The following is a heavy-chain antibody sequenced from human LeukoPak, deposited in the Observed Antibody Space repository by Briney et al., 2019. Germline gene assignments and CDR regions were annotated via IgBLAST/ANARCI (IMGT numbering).Heavy chain of an antibody. CDR2: INPNSGGT. D-gene: IGHD2-2*01. Sequence: ASVKVSCKASGYTFTGYYMHWVRQAPGQGLEWMGWINPNSGGTNYAQKFQGRVTMTRDTSISTACMELSRLRSDDTAVYYCARDPSLEGSTSLYYYYYMDVWGKGTTVTVSS. J-gene: IGHJ6*03. CDR1: GYTFTGYY. CDR3: ARDPSLEGSTSLYYYYYMDV. V-gene: IGHV1-2*02.